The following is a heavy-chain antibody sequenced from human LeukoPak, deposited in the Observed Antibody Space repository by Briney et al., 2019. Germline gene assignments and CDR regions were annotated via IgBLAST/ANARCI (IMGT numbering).Heavy chain of an antibody. Sequence: GGSLRLSCSASGFTFSSYAMHWVSQAPGKGLEYVSAISSNGGSTYYADSVKGRFTISRDNSKNTLYLQMNSLRAEDTAVYYCARDRYYYDSSGYSEQYYFDYWGQGTLVTVSS. V-gene: IGHV3-64*04. CDR2: ISSNGGST. J-gene: IGHJ4*02. D-gene: IGHD3-22*01. CDR3: ARDRYYYDSSGYSEQYYFDY. CDR1: GFTFSSYA.